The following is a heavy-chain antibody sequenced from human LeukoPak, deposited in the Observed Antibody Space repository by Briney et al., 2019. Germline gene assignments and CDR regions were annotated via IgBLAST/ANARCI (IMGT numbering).Heavy chain of an antibody. CDR2: IYYSGST. J-gene: IGHJ5*02. CDR3: ARVRGVRPPDNWFDP. Sequence: SETLSLTCTVSGGSISSSSYYWGWIRQPPGKGLEWIGSIYYSGSTYYNPSLKSRVTISVDTSKDQFSLKLSSVTAADTAVYYCARVRGVRPPDNWFDPWGQGNLVTVSS. CDR1: GGSISSSSYY. V-gene: IGHV4-39*01. D-gene: IGHD3-10*01.